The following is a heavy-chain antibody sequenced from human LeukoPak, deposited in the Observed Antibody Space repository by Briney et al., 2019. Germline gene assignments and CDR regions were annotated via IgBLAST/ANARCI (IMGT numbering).Heavy chain of an antibody. Sequence: GGSLRLCCAASGFTFSSYEMNWVRQAPGKGLEWVSYISSSGSTIYYADSVKGRFTISRDNAKNSLYLQMNSLRAEDTAVYYCAREDGYPRDYFDYWGQGTLVTVSS. CDR3: AREDGYPRDYFDY. D-gene: IGHD5-24*01. J-gene: IGHJ4*02. CDR2: ISSSGSTI. V-gene: IGHV3-48*03. CDR1: GFTFSSYE.